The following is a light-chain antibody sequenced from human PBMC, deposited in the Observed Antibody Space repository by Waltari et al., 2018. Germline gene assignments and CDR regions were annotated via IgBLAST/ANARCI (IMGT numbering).Light chain of an antibody. CDR3: SSFTTRSTYA. CDR1: RSDVGAYYS. V-gene: IGLV2-14*01. CDR2: EVT. Sequence: QSALTQPASVSGSPGQSITISCTGPRSDVGAYYSVSWYQQHPGKAPQLIIYEVTRRPSGISDRFSGSKSDNTASLTIYGLQPEDEADYYCSSFTTRSTYAFGTGTKVTVL. J-gene: IGLJ1*01.